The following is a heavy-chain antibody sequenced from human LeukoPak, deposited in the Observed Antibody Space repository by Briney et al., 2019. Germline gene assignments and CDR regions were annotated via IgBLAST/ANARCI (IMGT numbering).Heavy chain of an antibody. V-gene: IGHV3-21*01. CDR1: GFTFSSYS. CDR3: ARDYNWNYESWFDP. Sequence: GGSLRLSCAASGFTFSSYSMNWVRQAPGNGLEWVSSISSSSSYIYYADSVKGRFTISRDNAKNSLYLQMNSLRAEDTAVYYCARDYNWNYESWFDPWGQGTLVTVSS. CDR2: ISSSSSYI. D-gene: IGHD1-1*01. J-gene: IGHJ5*02.